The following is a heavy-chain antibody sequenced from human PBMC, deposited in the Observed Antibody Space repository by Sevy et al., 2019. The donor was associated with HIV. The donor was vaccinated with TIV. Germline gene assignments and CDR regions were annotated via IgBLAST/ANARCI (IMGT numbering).Heavy chain of an antibody. CDR2: IYSDGST. D-gene: IGHD5-18*01. J-gene: IGHJ4*02. Sequence: GGSLRLSCAASGFPVSSNYMSWVRQAPGKGLEWVSVIYSDGSTYHADSVKGRFTISGDNSKNTFYLQMNSLRVEDTAVYYCARGKSGYGYGLDYWGQGTLVTVSS. CDR3: ARGKSGYGYGLDY. CDR1: GFPVSSNY. V-gene: IGHV3-66*01.